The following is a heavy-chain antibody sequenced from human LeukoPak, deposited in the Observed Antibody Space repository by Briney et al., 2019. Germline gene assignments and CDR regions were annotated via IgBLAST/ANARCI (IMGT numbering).Heavy chain of an antibody. CDR1: GGSFSGYY. CDR3: ARGLVVPAAPHYYYYYGMDV. J-gene: IGHJ6*02. Sequence: SETLSLTCAVYGGSFSGYYWSWIRQPPGKGLEWIGEINHSGSTNYNPSPKSRVTISVDTSKNQFSLKLSSVTAADTAVYYCARGLVVPAAPHYYYYYGMDVWGQGTTVTVSS. V-gene: IGHV4-34*01. CDR2: INHSGST. D-gene: IGHD2-2*01.